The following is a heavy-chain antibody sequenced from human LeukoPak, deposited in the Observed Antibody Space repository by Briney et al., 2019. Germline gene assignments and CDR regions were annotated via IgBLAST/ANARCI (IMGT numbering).Heavy chain of an antibody. V-gene: IGHV3-33*01. J-gene: IGHJ4*02. CDR2: IWYDGSKK. CDR3: ARGGGIGIDY. D-gene: IGHD2-15*01. CDR1: GFTFSSYG. Sequence: PGGSLRLSCAASGFTFSSYGMHWVRQAPGKGLEWVAVIWYDGSKKYHADSVKGRFTISRDISKNTLYLQMNSLRDEDTAVYYCARGGGIGIDYWGQGTLVTVSS.